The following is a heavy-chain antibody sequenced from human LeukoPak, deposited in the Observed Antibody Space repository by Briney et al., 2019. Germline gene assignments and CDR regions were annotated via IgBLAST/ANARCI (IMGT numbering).Heavy chain of an antibody. V-gene: IGHV1-8*01. J-gene: IGHJ6*02. CDR1: GYTFTSYD. CDR3: ARDVAARPFYYYGMDV. D-gene: IGHD6-6*01. Sequence: ASVKVSCKASGYTFTSYDINWVRQATGQGLEWMGWMNPNSGNTGYAQKFQGRVTMTRNTSISTAYMELSSLRSEDTAVYYCARDVAARPFYYYGMDVWGQGTLVTVSS. CDR2: MNPNSGNT.